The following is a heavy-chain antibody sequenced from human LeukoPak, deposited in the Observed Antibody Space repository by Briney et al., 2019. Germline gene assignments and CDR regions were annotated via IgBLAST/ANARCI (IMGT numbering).Heavy chain of an antibody. CDR2: INHSGST. J-gene: IGHJ6*03. CDR3: ARLHYYYYYMDV. CDR1: GGSFSGYY. Sequence: SETLSLTCAVYGGSFSGYYWSWIRQPPGKGLEWIGEINHSGSTNYNPSLKSRVTISVDTSKNQFSLKLSSVTAADTAVYYCARLHYYYYYMDVWGKGTTVTISS. V-gene: IGHV4-34*01.